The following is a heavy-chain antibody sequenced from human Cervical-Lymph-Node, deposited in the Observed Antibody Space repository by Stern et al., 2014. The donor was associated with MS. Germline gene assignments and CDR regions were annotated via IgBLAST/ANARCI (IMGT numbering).Heavy chain of an antibody. D-gene: IGHD2-15*01. CDR2: IWYDGSNK. CDR1: GFTFSSYG. Sequence: MQLVESGGGVVQPGRSLRLSCAASGFTFSSYGMHWVRQAPGKGLEWVAVIWYDGSNKYYADSLKGRFTISRDNSKNTLYLQMNSLRAEDTAVYYCARDRHDLGYCSGGSCYLPDYWGQGTLVTVSS. J-gene: IGHJ4*02. V-gene: IGHV3-33*01. CDR3: ARDRHDLGYCSGGSCYLPDY.